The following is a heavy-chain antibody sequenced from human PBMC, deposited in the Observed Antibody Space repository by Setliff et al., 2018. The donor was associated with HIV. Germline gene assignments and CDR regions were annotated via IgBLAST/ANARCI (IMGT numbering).Heavy chain of an antibody. J-gene: IGHJ3*02. Sequence: LSLTCTVSRGSISRYYWSWIRQPPGKGLEWNGYIYYTGTTKYDPSLKSRVTMSVDTSKNQFSLKLSSLTAADTAVYYCARDRPPSTVDMLGAFDRWGQGTMVTVSS. CDR3: ARDRPPSTVDMLGAFDR. CDR2: IYYTGTT. D-gene: IGHD4-17*01. CDR1: RGSISRYY. V-gene: IGHV4-59*01.